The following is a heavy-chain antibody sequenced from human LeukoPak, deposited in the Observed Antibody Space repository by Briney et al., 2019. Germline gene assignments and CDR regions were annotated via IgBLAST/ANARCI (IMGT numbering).Heavy chain of an antibody. CDR2: IYYTGST. D-gene: IGHD6-13*01. CDR3: ARLYSSSWYLSNFDY. Sequence: SETLSLTCTVSGGSISTYYWSWIRQPPGKGLEWIGHIYYTGSTNYNPSLKSRVTISVDTSKNQFSLKLSSVTAADTAVYYCARLYSSSWYLSNFDYWGQGTLVTVSS. CDR1: GGSISTYY. J-gene: IGHJ4*02. V-gene: IGHV4-59*12.